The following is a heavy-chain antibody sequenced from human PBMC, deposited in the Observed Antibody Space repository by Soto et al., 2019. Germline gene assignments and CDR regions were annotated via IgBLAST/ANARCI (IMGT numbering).Heavy chain of an antibody. V-gene: IGHV3-23*01. D-gene: IGHD4-4*01. Sequence: GGSLRLSCAASGFTFSSFAMSWVRQAPGKGLEWVSAISGSGGGTYYADSVKGRFTISRDNSKNTLYLQMNSLRVEDTAVYYCAKDRASTGDRPRFDPWGQGTLVTVSS. CDR3: AKDRASTGDRPRFDP. CDR1: GFTFSSFA. J-gene: IGHJ5*02. CDR2: ISGSGGGT.